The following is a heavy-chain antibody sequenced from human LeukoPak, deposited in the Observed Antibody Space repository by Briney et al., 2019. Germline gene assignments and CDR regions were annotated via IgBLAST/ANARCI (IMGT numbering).Heavy chain of an antibody. V-gene: IGHV4-59*08. CDR1: GGSISSYY. CDR3: ASHYGGKRTYYYGMDV. J-gene: IGHJ6*01. CDR2: IYYSGST. D-gene: IGHD4-23*01. Sequence: SETLSLTCTVSGGSISSYYWSWIRQPPGKGLEWIGYIYYSGSTNYNPSLKSRVTISVDTSKNQFSLKLSSVTAADTAVYYCASHYGGKRTYYYGMDVWGQGTTVTVSS.